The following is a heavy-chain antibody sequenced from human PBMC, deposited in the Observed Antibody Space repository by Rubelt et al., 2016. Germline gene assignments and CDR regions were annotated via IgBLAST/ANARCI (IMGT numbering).Heavy chain of an antibody. D-gene: IGHD3-3*01. Sequence: VRQAPGKGLEWGGRIKSGGATDYGAPVKGGFIISRDDSKNTLYLQMYSRKIEGPAVDYCTADLADSFYGVAGDYWGQGTLVTVSS. J-gene: IGHJ4*02. CDR2: IKSGGAT. V-gene: IGHV3-15*01. CDR3: TADLADSFYGVAGDY.